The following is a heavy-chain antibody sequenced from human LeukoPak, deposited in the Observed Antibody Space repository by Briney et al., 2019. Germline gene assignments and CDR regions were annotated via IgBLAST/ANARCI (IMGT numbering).Heavy chain of an antibody. Sequence: GESLKISCKGSGYSFTSYWIGWVRQMPGKGLEWMGIIYPGDSDTRYSPSFQGQVTISADKSISTAYLQWSSLKASDTAMYYCARHSIEYSYGSPIDYWGQGTLVTVSS. D-gene: IGHD5-18*01. V-gene: IGHV5-51*01. CDR3: ARHSIEYSYGSPIDY. J-gene: IGHJ4*02. CDR1: GYSFTSYW. CDR2: IYPGDSDT.